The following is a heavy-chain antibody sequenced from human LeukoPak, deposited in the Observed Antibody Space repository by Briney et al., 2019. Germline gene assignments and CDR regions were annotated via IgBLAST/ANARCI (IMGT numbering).Heavy chain of an antibody. D-gene: IGHD2-15*01. J-gene: IGHJ3*02. Sequence: GGSLRLSCAASGFTFDGYAMHWVRQAPGKGLEWVSLISWDGGNTYYADAVKGRFTVSRDNAKNSLLLQMNSLRAEDTALYYCARGYSRAAFDIWGQGTMVTVSS. CDR3: ARGYSRAAFDI. V-gene: IGHV3-43D*03. CDR1: GFTFDGYA. CDR2: ISWDGGNT.